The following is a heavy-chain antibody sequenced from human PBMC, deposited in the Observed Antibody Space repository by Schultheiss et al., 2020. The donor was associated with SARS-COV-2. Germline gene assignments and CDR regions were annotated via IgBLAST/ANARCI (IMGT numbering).Heavy chain of an antibody. CDR3: ARVGTGDLSTDY. Sequence: GGSLRLSCAASGFTFSSYAMHWVRQAPGKGLEWVAVVSYDGSNKYYADSVKGRFTISRDNSKNTLYLQMDSLRAEDTAVYYCARVGTGDLSTDYWGQGTLVTVSS. J-gene: IGHJ4*02. D-gene: IGHD7-27*01. CDR1: GFTFSSYA. V-gene: IGHV3-30*04. CDR2: VSYDGSNK.